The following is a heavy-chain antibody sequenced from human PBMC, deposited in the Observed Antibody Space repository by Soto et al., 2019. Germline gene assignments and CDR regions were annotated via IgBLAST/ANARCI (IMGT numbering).Heavy chain of an antibody. Sequence: ASVKVSCKASGYTFTSYDINWVRQATGQGLEWMGWMNPNSGNTGYAQKFQGRVTMTRNTSISTAYMELSSLRSEDTAVYYCARVSRRAIAVAHLSFCCWGQGTLVTVSS. J-gene: IGHJ4*02. D-gene: IGHD6-19*01. V-gene: IGHV1-8*01. CDR1: GYTFTSYD. CDR2: MNPNSGNT. CDR3: ARVSRRAIAVAHLSFCC.